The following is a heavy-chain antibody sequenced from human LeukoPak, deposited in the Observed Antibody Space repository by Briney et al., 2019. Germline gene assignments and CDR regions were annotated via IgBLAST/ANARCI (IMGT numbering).Heavy chain of an antibody. CDR1: GGTFSSYA. Sequence: SVKVSCKASGGTFSSYAISWVRQAPGQGLEWMGRIIPILGIANYAQKFQGRVTTTADKSTSTAYMELSSLRSEDTAVYYCARYASYGMDVWGQGTTVTVSS. V-gene: IGHV1-69*04. CDR3: ARYASYGMDV. CDR2: IIPILGIA. J-gene: IGHJ6*02.